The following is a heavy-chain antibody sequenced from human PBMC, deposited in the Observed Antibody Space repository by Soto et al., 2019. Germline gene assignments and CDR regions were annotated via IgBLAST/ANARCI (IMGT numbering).Heavy chain of an antibody. CDR2: IYPGDSDA. CDR1: GYSFTDYW. Sequence: PGESLKISCKSSGYSFTDYWIGWVRQMPGKGLEWMGIIYPGDSDARYSPSFQGQVTISVDTSINTAFLRWNNLTASDTAVYYCARQADYNILTGYFYYFDYWGQGSLVTVSS. D-gene: IGHD3-9*01. CDR3: ARQADYNILTGYFYYFDY. J-gene: IGHJ4*02. V-gene: IGHV5-51*01.